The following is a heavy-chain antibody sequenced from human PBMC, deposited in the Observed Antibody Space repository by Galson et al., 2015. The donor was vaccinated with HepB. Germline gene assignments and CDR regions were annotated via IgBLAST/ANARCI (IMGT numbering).Heavy chain of an antibody. CDR3: ARGASSYDFWSGFYYYGMDV. D-gene: IGHD3-3*01. CDR2: MNPRSGNT. CDR1: GYTFTSHD. V-gene: IGHV1-8*01. J-gene: IGHJ6*02. Sequence: SVKVSCKASGYTFTSHDINWVRQAPGQGLEWMVWMNPRSGNTGYAREFKGRVTVTRNTSISTAYMELSSLSSATAADTAVYYCARGASSYDFWSGFYYYGMDVWGQGTTVTVSS.